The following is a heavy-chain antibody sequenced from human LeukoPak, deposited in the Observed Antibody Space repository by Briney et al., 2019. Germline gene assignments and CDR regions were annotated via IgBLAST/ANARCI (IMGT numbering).Heavy chain of an antibody. Sequence: PSETLSLTCTVFGGSISSYYWSWIRQPPGKGLEWIGYIYYSGSTNYNPSLKSRVTISVDTSKKQFSLKLSSVTAADTAVYYCARGYGDPDYWGQGTLVTVSS. CDR3: ARGYGDPDY. J-gene: IGHJ4*02. V-gene: IGHV4-59*01. CDR1: GGSISSYY. D-gene: IGHD4-17*01. CDR2: IYYSGST.